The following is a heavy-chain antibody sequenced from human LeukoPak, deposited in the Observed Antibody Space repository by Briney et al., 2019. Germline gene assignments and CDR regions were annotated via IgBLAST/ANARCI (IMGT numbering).Heavy chain of an antibody. V-gene: IGHV4-39*07. J-gene: IGHJ6*02. CDR3: AREDPQTTVPEGMDV. CDR1: GGSISSSSYY. D-gene: IGHD4-17*01. Sequence: PSETLSLTCTVSGGSISSSSYYWGWIRQPPGKGLEWIGSIYYSGSTYYNPPLKSRVTISVDTSKNQFSLQLRSVTAADTAVYYCAREDPQTTVPEGMDVWGQGTTVTVSS. CDR2: IYYSGST.